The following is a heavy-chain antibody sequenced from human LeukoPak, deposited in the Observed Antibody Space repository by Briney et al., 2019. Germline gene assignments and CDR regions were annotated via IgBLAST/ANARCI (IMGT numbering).Heavy chain of an antibody. CDR1: GGSISSGGYS. D-gene: IGHD4-17*01. CDR3: VRVSRSAVTFDY. CDR2: IYHSGST. V-gene: IGHV4-30-2*01. Sequence: PSETLSLTCAVSGGSISSGGYSWSWIRQPPGKGLEWIGYIYHSGSTYYNPSLKSRVTISVDRSKNQFSLKLSSVTAADTAVYYCVRVSRSAVTFDYWGQGTLVTVSS. J-gene: IGHJ4*02.